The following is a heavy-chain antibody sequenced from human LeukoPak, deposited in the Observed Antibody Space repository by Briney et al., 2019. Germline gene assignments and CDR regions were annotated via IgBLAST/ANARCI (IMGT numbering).Heavy chain of an antibody. J-gene: IGHJ3*02. CDR1: GYTFTNYW. V-gene: IGHV5-51*01. D-gene: IGHD3-3*01. Sequence: GESLKISCQGSGYTFTNYWIVWLRQMPGRGLEWMGIIYPGDSDTRYSPSFQGQVTISADKSISTAYLQWSSLKASDTAMYYCARRGAPTKNYDFWSGYQGDAFDIWGQGTMVTISS. CDR3: ARRGAPTKNYDFWSGYQGDAFDI. CDR2: IYPGDSDT.